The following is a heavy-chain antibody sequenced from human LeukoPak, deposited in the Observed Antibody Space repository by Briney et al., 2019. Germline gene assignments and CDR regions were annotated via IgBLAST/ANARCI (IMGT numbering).Heavy chain of an antibody. V-gene: IGHV4-34*01. CDR1: GGSFSGYY. J-gene: IGHJ4*02. Sequence: KPSETLSLTCAVYGGSFSGYYWSWIRQPPGKGLEWIGEINHSGSTNYNPSLKSRVTISVDTSKNRFSLKLSSVTAADTAVYYCASEYSGYPGYWGQGTLVTVSS. D-gene: IGHD5-12*01. CDR2: INHSGST. CDR3: ASEYSGYPGY.